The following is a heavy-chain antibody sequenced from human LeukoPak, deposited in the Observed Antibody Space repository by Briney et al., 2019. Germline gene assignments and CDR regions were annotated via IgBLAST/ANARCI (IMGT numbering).Heavy chain of an antibody. J-gene: IGHJ3*02. CDR1: GFTFNNYW. CDR2: LNSVGSSS. V-gene: IGHV3-74*01. D-gene: IGHD6-13*01. CDR3: VRAKGGPGSTWAFDI. Sequence: PGGSLRLSCAASGFTFNNYWMHWVRQAPGKGLVWVSRLNSVGSSSAFADSMKGRFTISRDNVKNTLYLQMNSLRAEDTAVYFCVRAKGGPGSTWAFDIWGQGTMVTVSS.